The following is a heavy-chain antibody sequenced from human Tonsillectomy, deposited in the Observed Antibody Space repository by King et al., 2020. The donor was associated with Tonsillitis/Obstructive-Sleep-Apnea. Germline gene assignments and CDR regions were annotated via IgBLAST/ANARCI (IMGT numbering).Heavy chain of an antibody. CDR3: ARVQSSTYDVGFTHTVEYYLDY. Sequence: VQLVESGGGLVKPGGSLRLSCAASGFTFSTYPMNWVRQAPGKGLEYVSAISSSGGNTHYANSVKGRFTISRDNSENTLYLQMGSLRAEDMAVYYCARVQSSTYDVGFTHTVEYYLDYWGQGTLVTVSS. D-gene: IGHD2-2*01. CDR2: ISSSGGNT. CDR1: GFTFSTYP. V-gene: IGHV3-64*01. J-gene: IGHJ4*02.